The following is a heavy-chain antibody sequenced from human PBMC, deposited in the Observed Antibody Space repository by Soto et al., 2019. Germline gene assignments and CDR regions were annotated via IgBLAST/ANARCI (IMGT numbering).Heavy chain of an antibody. V-gene: IGHV3-23*01. Sequence: EVHLLESGGGLVQPGGSLRLSCTASGFTFSSYAMTWVRQAPGRGLEGVSGITASGGRTYYADSVKGRFTISRDNSKSTMYLQMNSLRAGDTAVYYCAKDPRYGDYVRWFDSWGQGTLVTVSS. CDR2: ITASGGRT. CDR3: AKDPRYGDYVRWFDS. CDR1: GFTFSSYA. J-gene: IGHJ5*01. D-gene: IGHD4-17*01.